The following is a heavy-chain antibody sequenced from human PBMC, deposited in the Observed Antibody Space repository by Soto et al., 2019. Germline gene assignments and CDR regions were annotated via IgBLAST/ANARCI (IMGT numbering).Heavy chain of an antibody. Sequence: ASETLSLTCAVYGGSFSGYYWSWIRQPPGKGLEWIGEINHSGSINYNPSLKSRVTISVDTSKNQFSLKLSSVTAADTAVYYCARGVMVRGVTPYYYYYGMDVWGQGTTVTVSS. V-gene: IGHV4-34*01. CDR3: ARGVMVRGVTPYYYYYGMDV. CDR2: INHSGSI. D-gene: IGHD3-10*01. CDR1: GGSFSGYY. J-gene: IGHJ6*02.